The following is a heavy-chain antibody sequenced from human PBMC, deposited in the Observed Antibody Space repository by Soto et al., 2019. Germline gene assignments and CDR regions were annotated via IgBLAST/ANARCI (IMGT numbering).Heavy chain of an antibody. CDR3: ARDPVPWGLGGFDY. J-gene: IGHJ4*02. CDR2: INHSGST. D-gene: IGHD7-27*01. CDR1: GGSFSGYY. Sequence: LSLTCAVYGGSFSGYYWSWIRQPPGKGLEWIGEINHSGSTNYNPSLKSRVTISVDTSKNQFSLKLSSVTAADTAVYYCARDPVPWGLGGFDYWGQGTLVTVSS. V-gene: IGHV4-34*01.